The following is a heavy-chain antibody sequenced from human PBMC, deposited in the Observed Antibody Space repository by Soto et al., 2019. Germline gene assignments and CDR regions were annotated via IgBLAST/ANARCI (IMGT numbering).Heavy chain of an antibody. CDR1: GYSFTSYW. Sequence: GESLKISCKGSGYSFTSYWISWVRQMPGKGLERMGRIDPSDSYTNYSPSFQGHVTISADKSISTAYLQWSSLKASDTAMYYCARLRKPHVYYYDSSGYPHDAFDIWGQGTMVTVS. CDR3: ARLRKPHVYYYDSSGYPHDAFDI. J-gene: IGHJ3*02. CDR2: IDPSDSYT. D-gene: IGHD3-22*01. V-gene: IGHV5-10-1*01.